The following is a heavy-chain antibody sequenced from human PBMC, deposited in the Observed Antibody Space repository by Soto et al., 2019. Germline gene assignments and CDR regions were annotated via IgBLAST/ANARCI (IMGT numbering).Heavy chain of an antibody. D-gene: IGHD3-10*01. CDR1: GLTFRSYW. CDR3: ARDPSYYGSGSYYYFNY. J-gene: IGHJ4*02. Sequence: GSLRLSCAASGLTFRSYWMHWVRQAPGKGLVWVSRINTDGSVAMYVDSVKGRFTISRDNAKNTLYLHMNSLRAEDTAVYYCARDPSYYGSGSYYYFNYWGQGA. V-gene: IGHV3-74*03. CDR2: INTDGSVA.